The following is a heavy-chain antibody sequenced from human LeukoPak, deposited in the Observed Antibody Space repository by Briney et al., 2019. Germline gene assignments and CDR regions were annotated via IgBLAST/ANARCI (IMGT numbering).Heavy chain of an antibody. Sequence: SETLSLTCTVSGGSISSYHWSWIRQPPGKGLEWIGYIYYSGSTNYNPSLKSRVTISVDTSKNQFSLKLSSVTAADTAVYYCARIRERAWFDPWGQGTLVTVSS. V-gene: IGHV4-59*01. CDR1: GGSISSYH. CDR2: IYYSGST. CDR3: ARIRERAWFDP. D-gene: IGHD1-26*01. J-gene: IGHJ5*02.